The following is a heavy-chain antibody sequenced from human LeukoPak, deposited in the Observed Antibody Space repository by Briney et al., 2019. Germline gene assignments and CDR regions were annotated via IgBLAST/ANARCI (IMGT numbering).Heavy chain of an antibody. V-gene: IGHV4-38-2*02. CDR3: TRETYYYDSRAYVIDY. CDR1: GYSISSDYY. Sequence: SETLSLTCTVSGYSISSDYYWGWIRRPPGKGLEWIGSIYDSGNTYYNPSLKSRVTMSVDMSKNQFSLKLSSVTAADTAVYYCTRETYYYDSRAYVIDYWGQGTLVTVSS. J-gene: IGHJ4*02. D-gene: IGHD3-22*01. CDR2: IYDSGNT.